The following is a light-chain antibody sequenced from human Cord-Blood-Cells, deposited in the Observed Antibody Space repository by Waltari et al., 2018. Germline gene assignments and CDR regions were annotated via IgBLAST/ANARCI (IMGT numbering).Light chain of an antibody. V-gene: IGLV2-23*01. CDR1: SSDVGRYNL. CDR2: EGS. Sequence: QSALTQAASVSGSPGQAIPISCTGTSSDVGRYNLVSWYQQHPGKAPKLMIYEGSKRPSGVAKRFSGSKSGNTASMTIAVLQADDEADYYCCSYAGSSTWVFGGGTKLTVL. J-gene: IGLJ3*02. CDR3: CSYAGSSTWV.